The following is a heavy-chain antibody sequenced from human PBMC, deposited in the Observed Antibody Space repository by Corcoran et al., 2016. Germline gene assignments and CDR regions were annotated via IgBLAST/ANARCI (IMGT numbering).Heavy chain of an antibody. D-gene: IGHD4-17*01. CDR1: GFTVSSNY. CDR3: ARGRKDYGDFDY. Sequence: EVQLVESGGGLIQPGGSLRLSCAASGFTVSSNYMTWVRQAPGTGLEWVSVIYSDGDTYYGDSVKGRFTISRDNSKNTLYLQMNSLRAEDTAVYYCARGRKDYGDFDYWGQGTLVTVSS. V-gene: IGHV3-53*01. J-gene: IGHJ4*02. CDR2: IYSDGDT.